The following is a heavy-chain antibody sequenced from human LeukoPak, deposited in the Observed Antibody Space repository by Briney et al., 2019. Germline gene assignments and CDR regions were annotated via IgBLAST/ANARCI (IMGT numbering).Heavy chain of an antibody. Sequence: PSETLSLTCAVYGGSFSGYYWSWIRQPPGKGLEWIGEINHSGSTNYNPSLKSRVTISVDTSKNQFSLKLSSVTATDTAVYYCAGHHPRNTVDFWGQGTLVTVSS. CDR3: AGHHPRNTVDF. D-gene: IGHD2/OR15-2a*01. V-gene: IGHV4-34*01. CDR1: GGSFSGYY. CDR2: INHSGST. J-gene: IGHJ4*02.